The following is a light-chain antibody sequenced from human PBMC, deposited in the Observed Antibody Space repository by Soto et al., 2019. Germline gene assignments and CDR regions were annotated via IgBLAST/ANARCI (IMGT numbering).Light chain of an antibody. CDR2: EGS. Sequence: DIQMTQSPSSLSASVGDRVTITCQASQDINNFLNWYQQEPGKAPKLLIHEGSKLETGVPSRFSGSGSGTHFFFTISSLQPEDLATYYCQQYANFPFTFGQGTKLEI. V-gene: IGKV1-33*01. CDR1: QDINNF. CDR3: QQYANFPFT. J-gene: IGKJ2*01.